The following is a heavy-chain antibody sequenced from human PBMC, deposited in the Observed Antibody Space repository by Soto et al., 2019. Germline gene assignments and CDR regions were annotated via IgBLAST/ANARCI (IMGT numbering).Heavy chain of an antibody. CDR1: GGSISSYY. V-gene: IGHV4-59*01. Sequence: QVQLQESGPGLVKPSETLSLTCSVSGGSISSYYWSWIRQAPGKGLEWIGYIYDTGSTYYNPSLKSRITISEDTSKNQCSLKMKSVTAADTAVYYCARLRQITGTLDYFDYWGQGTLVTVS. J-gene: IGHJ4*02. D-gene: IGHD1-7*01. CDR2: IYDTGST. CDR3: ARLRQITGTLDYFDY.